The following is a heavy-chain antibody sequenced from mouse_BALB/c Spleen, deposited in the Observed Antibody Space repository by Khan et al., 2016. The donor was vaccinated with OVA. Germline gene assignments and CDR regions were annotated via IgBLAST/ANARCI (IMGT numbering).Heavy chain of an antibody. D-gene: IGHD6-1*01. V-gene: IGHV3-6*02. CDR1: GYSITSGCY. CDR3: ASDESAPYYFDY. CDR2: ISYDGIN. Sequence: EVQLQESGPGLVKPSQSLSLTCSVSGYSITSGCYWNWIRQFPGNKLEWMGYISYDGINNFNPSLENRISITRDTSKNQFFLQLNSVTAEDTATYSCASDESAPYYFDYWGQGTSLSVSS. J-gene: IGHJ2*02.